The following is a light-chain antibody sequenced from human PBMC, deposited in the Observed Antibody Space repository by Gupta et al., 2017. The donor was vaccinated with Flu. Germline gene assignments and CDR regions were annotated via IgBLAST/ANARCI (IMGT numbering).Light chain of an antibody. CDR3: QQYNKWPPPT. Sequence: EILMTQSPATLSVSLGERATLSCRASQSVSSNLAWYQQKPGQAPRLLIYGASTRATGIPARFSGSGSGTEFTLTISSLQSEDFAVYYCQQYNKWPPPTFGGGTKVEMK. V-gene: IGKV3-15*01. CDR1: QSVSSN. J-gene: IGKJ4*01. CDR2: GAS.